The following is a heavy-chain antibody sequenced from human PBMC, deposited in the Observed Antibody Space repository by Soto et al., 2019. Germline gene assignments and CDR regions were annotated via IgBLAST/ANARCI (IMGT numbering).Heavy chain of an antibody. J-gene: IGHJ4*02. CDR1: GGSISSGGYY. CDR2: IYYSGST. CDR3: ARAPPAGNVASDD. Sequence: SETLSLTCTVSGGSISSGGYYWSWIRQHPGKGLEWIGYIYYSGSTYYNPSLKSRVTISVDTSKNQFSLKLSSVTAADTAVYYWARAPPAGNVASDDWGQGTLVTVPS. D-gene: IGHD6-19*01. V-gene: IGHV4-31*03.